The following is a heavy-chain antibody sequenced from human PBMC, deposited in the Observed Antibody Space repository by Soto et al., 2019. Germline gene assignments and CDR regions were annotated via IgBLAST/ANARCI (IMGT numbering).Heavy chain of an antibody. CDR3: AKGYNYGYGDY. CDR1: GYTFTTYG. V-gene: IGHV1-18*01. Sequence: QVQLVQSGAEVKKPGASVKVSCKASGYTFTTYGISWVRQAPGQGLEWMGWVSGYNGNTKYAQKFQGRVTMTTDTSTTTACMELRSLRSADTAVYYCAKGYNYGYGDYWGLGTLVTVSS. CDR2: VSGYNGNT. D-gene: IGHD5-18*01. J-gene: IGHJ4*02.